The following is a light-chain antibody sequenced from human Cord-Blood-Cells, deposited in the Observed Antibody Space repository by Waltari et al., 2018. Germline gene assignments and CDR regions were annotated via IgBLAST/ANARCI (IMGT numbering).Light chain of an antibody. CDR2: KDS. CDR3: QSADSSGTWV. CDR1: ALTKQY. V-gene: IGLV3-25*03. J-gene: IGLJ3*02. Sequence: SYELTQPPSVSVSPGQTARITCSGDALTKQYAYWYQQKPGKAPVLVIYKDSERPSGIPERFSGSSSGTTVTLTISGVQAEDEADYYCQSADSSGTWVFGGGTKLTVL.